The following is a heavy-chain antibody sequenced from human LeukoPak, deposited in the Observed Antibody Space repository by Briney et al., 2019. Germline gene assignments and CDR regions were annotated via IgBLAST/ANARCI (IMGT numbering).Heavy chain of an antibody. Sequence: SETLSLTCAVYGGSFSGYYWSWIRQPPGKGLEWIGEINRSGSTNYNPSLKSRVTISVDTSKNQFSLKLSSVTAADTAVYYCARCRDKVAKLNWFDPWGQGTLGMVSS. CDR2: INRSGST. V-gene: IGHV4-34*01. D-gene: IGHD5-12*01. CDR3: ARCRDKVAKLNWFDP. CDR1: GGSFSGYY. J-gene: IGHJ5*02.